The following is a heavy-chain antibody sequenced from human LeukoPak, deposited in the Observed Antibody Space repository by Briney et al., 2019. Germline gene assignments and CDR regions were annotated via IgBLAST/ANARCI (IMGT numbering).Heavy chain of an antibody. CDR2: IYYRGTT. CDR3: ARLPRYGGYDHFDY. Sequence: SETLSLTCTVSGDSIDSYYWSWIRQPPGKGLEWIGYIYYRGTTSYNPFLKSRVTICVDTSKNQFSLKLNSVTAADTAVYYCARLPRYGGYDHFDYWGQGILVIVSS. V-gene: IGHV4-59*12. J-gene: IGHJ4*02. CDR1: GDSIDSYY. D-gene: IGHD5-12*01.